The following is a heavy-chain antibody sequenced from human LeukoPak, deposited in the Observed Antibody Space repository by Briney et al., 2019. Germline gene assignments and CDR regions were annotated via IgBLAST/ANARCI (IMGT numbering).Heavy chain of an antibody. CDR2: INLDGSVI. D-gene: IGHD3-22*01. V-gene: IGHV3-7*01. Sequence: QPGGSLRLSCAASGFTFSGYWMSWVRQAPGKGLEWVANINLDGSVIHYGDSAKGRFTISRDNAKNSLYLQMNYLRAEDTAFYYCATSDDSSGSDWGQGTLVTVSS. CDR3: ATSDDSSGSD. CDR1: GFTFSGYW. J-gene: IGHJ4*02.